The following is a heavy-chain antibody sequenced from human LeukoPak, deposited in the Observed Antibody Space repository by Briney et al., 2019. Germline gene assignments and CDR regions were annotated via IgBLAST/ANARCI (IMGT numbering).Heavy chain of an antibody. CDR1: GYSFTSYA. V-gene: IGHV1-2*02. Sequence: ASVKVSCKASGYSFTSYAISWVRQAPGQGLEWMGWINPNSGGTNYAQKFQGRVTMTRDTSISTAYMELSRLRSDDTAVYYCATPANWNYVNFDYWGQGTLVTVSS. J-gene: IGHJ4*02. D-gene: IGHD1-7*01. CDR3: ATPANWNYVNFDY. CDR2: INPNSGGT.